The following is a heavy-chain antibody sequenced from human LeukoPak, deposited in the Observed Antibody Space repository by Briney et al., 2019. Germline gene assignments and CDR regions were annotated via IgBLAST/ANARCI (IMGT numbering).Heavy chain of an antibody. Sequence: ASVRVSCKASGYTFTAYYMHWVRQAPGRGLEWMGWINPNTGDTNYAQTFQGRVTMTRDTSINTAYMELSRLRSDDTAVYYCARPRISSGYIYAYLYWGQGTLVTVSS. J-gene: IGHJ4*02. CDR2: INPNTGDT. V-gene: IGHV1-2*02. D-gene: IGHD5-18*01. CDR3: ARPRISSGYIYAYLY. CDR1: GYTFTAYY.